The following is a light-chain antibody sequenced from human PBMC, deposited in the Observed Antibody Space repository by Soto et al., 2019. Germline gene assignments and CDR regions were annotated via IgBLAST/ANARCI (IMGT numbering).Light chain of an antibody. Sequence: DIQMTQSPSTLSASVGDRVTITCRASESVSSWLAWYQQKPGRTPKLLIYQASTLETGVPSRFSGSGSGTEFTLTISSLQPDDFATYYCQQYNAYSQAFGQGTKVEIK. CDR2: QAS. CDR1: ESVSSW. V-gene: IGKV1-5*03. J-gene: IGKJ1*01. CDR3: QQYNAYSQA.